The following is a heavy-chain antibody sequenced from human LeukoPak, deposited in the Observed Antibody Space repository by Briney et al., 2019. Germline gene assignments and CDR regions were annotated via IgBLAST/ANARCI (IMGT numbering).Heavy chain of an antibody. D-gene: IGHD3-22*01. J-gene: IGHJ4*02. CDR2: IYYSGST. CDR1: GGSISSYY. CDR3: ARERGDSSGSFDY. Sequence: ASETLPLTCTVSGGSISSYYWSWIRQPPGKGLEWIGYIYYSGSTNYNPSLKSRVTISVDTSKNQFSLKLSSVTAADTAVYYCARERGDSSGSFDYWGQGTLVTVSS. V-gene: IGHV4-59*01.